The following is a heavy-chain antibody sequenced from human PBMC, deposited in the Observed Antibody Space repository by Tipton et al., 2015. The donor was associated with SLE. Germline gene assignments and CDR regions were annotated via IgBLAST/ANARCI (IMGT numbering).Heavy chain of an antibody. CDR2: INHSGST. D-gene: IGHD4-11*01. V-gene: IGHV4-34*01. Sequence: TLSLTCTVSGGSISSYYWSWIRQPPGKGLEWIGEINHSGSTNYNPSLKSRITISVDTSKNQFSLKLSSVTAADTAVYYCARKPLDTVTTGWFDPWGQGTLVTVSS. J-gene: IGHJ5*02. CDR3: ARKPLDTVTTGWFDP. CDR1: GGSISSYY.